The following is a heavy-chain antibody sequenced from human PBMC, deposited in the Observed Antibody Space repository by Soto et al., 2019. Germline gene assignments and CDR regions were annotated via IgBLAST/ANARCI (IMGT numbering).Heavy chain of an antibody. CDR3: AKASGLNPYYYYGMDV. CDR1: GFIFDDYA. V-gene: IGHV3-9*01. CDR2: MSWGRESV. J-gene: IGHJ6*02. Sequence: EMQLVESGGGSVQPGRSLRLSCAASGFIFDDYATHWVRQAPGKSLEWVSGMSWGRESVGYADSVKGRFTISRDSAKNSLYLQMNSLRAEDTALYYCAKASGLNPYYYYGMDVWGQGTTVTVSS. D-gene: IGHD3-10*01.